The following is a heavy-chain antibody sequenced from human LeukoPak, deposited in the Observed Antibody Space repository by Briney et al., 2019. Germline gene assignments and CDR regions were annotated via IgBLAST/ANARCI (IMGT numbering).Heavy chain of an antibody. CDR3: AHSPWELLAFDY. CDR2: VYWNDDK. D-gene: IGHD1-26*01. Sequence: SGPTLVKPTQTLTLTCTFSGFSLSTSGVGVGWIRQPPGKALEWLALVYWNDDKRYSPSLKSRLTITKDTSKNQVVLTMTNMDPVDTATYYCAHSPWELLAFDYWGQGTLVTVSS. V-gene: IGHV2-5*01. CDR1: GFSLSTSGVG. J-gene: IGHJ4*02.